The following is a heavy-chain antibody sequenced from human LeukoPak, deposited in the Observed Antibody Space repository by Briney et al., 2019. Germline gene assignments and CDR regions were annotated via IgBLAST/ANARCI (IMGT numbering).Heavy chain of an antibody. CDR1: GFTFSSYA. D-gene: IGHD3-22*01. CDR3: ANYYYDGSGYYYVAHYYYYGMDV. Sequence: GGSLRLSCAASGFTFSSYAMSWVRQAPGKGLEWVSAISGSGGSTYYADSVKGRFTISRDNSKNTLYLQMNSLRAEDTAVYYCANYYYDGSGYYYVAHYYYYGMDVWGQGTTVTVSS. CDR2: ISGSGGST. J-gene: IGHJ6*02. V-gene: IGHV3-23*01.